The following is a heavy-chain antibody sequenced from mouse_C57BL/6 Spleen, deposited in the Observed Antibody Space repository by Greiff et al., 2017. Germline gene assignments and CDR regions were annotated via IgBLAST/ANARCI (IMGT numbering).Heavy chain of an antibody. CDR3: ARELYDNDGFAY. CDR2: ISSGSSYT. CDR1: GFTFSGYG. V-gene: IGHV5-6*01. Sequence: EVLLVESGGDLVKPGGSLKLSCAASGFTFSGYGMSWVRQTPGKGLEWVAYISSGSSYTYYPDRVKGRFTISRDNAKNTLVLQMSRLKSEDTAMYYCARELYDNDGFAYWGQGTLVTVSA. J-gene: IGHJ3*01. D-gene: IGHD2-4*01.